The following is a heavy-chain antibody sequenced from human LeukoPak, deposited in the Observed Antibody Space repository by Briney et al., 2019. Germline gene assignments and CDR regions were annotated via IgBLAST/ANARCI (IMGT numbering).Heavy chain of an antibody. CDR3: ARDGFDN. V-gene: IGHV1-2*06. CDR1: GYTFSGYY. J-gene: IGHJ4*02. CDR2: INPNSGGT. Sequence: GASVKVSCKASGYTFSGYYMHWVRQAPGQGLEWMGRINPNSGGTDYAEKFQGRVTMTRDTSISTAYMELSRLRSDDTAVYHCARDGFDNWGQGTMVTVSS.